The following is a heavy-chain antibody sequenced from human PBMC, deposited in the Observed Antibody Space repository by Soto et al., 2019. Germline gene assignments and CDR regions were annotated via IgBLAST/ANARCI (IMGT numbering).Heavy chain of an antibody. D-gene: IGHD6-19*01. Sequence: SETLSLTCTVSGGSISTNYWTWIRLPPGKGPEWIGYIYSSGSTNYNPSLRGRVTLSVDASKNQVSLKLSSVTAADTATYYCARVHVMVVAGSTFDYWGPGTLVTVSS. CDR1: GGSISTNY. V-gene: IGHV4-59*01. CDR3: ARVHVMVVAGSTFDY. CDR2: IYSSGST. J-gene: IGHJ4*03.